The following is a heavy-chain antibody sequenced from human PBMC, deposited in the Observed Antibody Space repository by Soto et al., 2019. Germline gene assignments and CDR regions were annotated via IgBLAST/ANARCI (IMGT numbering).Heavy chain of an antibody. Sequence: EVQLLESGGGLVEPGGSRRLSCAASGFTFSSYTMSWVRQAPGKGLEWVSTISGSGSSTYSADSVKGRFTISRHNSTNTLYLQMNSLRVEETAIYYCAKAWGIDYWGQGTLVTVSS. CDR1: GFTFSSYT. CDR2: ISGSGSST. CDR3: AKAWGIDY. D-gene: IGHD7-27*01. J-gene: IGHJ4*02. V-gene: IGHV3-23*01.